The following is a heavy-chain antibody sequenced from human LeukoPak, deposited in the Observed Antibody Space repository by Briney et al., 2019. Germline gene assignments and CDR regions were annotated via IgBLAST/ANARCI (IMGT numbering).Heavy chain of an antibody. CDR2: IYTSGST. CDR3: ARHRPGLRYFDY. J-gene: IGHJ4*02. CDR1: GGSISSGSYY. D-gene: IGHD3-9*01. V-gene: IGHV4-61*02. Sequence: PSETLSLTCTVSGGSISSGSYYWSWIRQPAGKGLEWIGRIYTSGSTNYNPSLKSRVTISVDTSKNQFSLKLSSVTAADTAVYYCARHRPGLRYFDYWGQGTLVTVSS.